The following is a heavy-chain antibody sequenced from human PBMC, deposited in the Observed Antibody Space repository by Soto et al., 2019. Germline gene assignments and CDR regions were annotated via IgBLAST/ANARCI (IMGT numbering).Heavy chain of an antibody. CDR3: ARDVSSSWYGTKNAFDI. CDR1: GFTFSSYA. CDR2: ISYDGSNK. J-gene: IGHJ3*02. Sequence: QVQLVESGGGVVQPGRSLRLSCAASGFTFSSYAMHWVRQAPGKGLEWVAVISYDGSNKYYADSVKGRFTISRDNSKNTLYLQRNSLRAEDTAVYYCARDVSSSWYGTKNAFDIWGQGTRVTVS. V-gene: IGHV3-30-3*01. D-gene: IGHD6-13*01.